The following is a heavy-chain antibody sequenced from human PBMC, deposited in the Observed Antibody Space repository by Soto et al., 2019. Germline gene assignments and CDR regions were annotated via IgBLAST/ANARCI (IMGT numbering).Heavy chain of an antibody. D-gene: IGHD6-13*01. V-gene: IGHV1-3*01. Sequence: ASVKVSCKASGYTFTSYAMHWVRQAPGQRLEWMGWINAGNGNTKYSQKFQGRVTITRDTSASTAYMELSSLRSEDTAVYYCARDDLYSSSWTLFDYWGQGTLVTVSS. J-gene: IGHJ4*02. CDR3: ARDDLYSSSWTLFDY. CDR2: INAGNGNT. CDR1: GYTFTSYA.